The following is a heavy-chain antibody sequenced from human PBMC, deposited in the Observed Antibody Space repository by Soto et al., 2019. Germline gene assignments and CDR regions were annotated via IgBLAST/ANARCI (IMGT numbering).Heavy chain of an antibody. J-gene: IGHJ4*02. CDR2: ISNSDYTT. D-gene: IGHD2-8*01. V-gene: IGHV3-11*01. CDR3: ASGKWSLDY. Sequence: GGSLRLSCVASGITLSDNYMTWIRQAPGKGLEWLSYISNSDYTTYYADSVKGRFTISRDNAKNSLYLQLNGLRVEDTAVYYCASGKWSLDYWGQGILVTV. CDR1: GITLSDNY.